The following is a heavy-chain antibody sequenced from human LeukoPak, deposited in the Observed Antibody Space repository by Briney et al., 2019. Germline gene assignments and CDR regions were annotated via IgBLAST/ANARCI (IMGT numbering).Heavy chain of an antibody. J-gene: IGHJ4*02. V-gene: IGHV3-64*01. D-gene: IGHD2/OR15-2a*01. CDR3: ARGLFGTTDY. CDR2: ISSNGGST. CDR1: GFPFSSYG. Sequence: GGSLSLSCAASGFPFSSYGMHWVRQAPGKGLEYVSSISSNGGSTYYANSVKGRFTISRDNSKNTLYLQMGSLRAEDMAVSYCARGLFGTTDYWGQGTLATVSS.